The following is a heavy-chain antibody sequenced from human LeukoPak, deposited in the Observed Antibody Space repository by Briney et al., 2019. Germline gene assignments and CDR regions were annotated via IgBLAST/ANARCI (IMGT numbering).Heavy chain of an antibody. CDR2: IYSGGST. CDR3: ARDYGGNSRWFDP. Sequence: PGGSLRLSCAASGFTVSSNYMSWVRQAPGKGLEWVSVIYSGGSTYYADSVKGRFTISRDNSKNTLYLQMNSLRAEDTAVYYCARDYGGNSRWFDPWGQGTLVTVSS. D-gene: IGHD4-23*01. J-gene: IGHJ5*02. V-gene: IGHV3-53*01. CDR1: GFTVSSNY.